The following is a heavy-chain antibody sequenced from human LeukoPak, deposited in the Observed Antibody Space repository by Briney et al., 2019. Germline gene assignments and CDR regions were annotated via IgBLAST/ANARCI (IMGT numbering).Heavy chain of an antibody. CDR1: GFTFSSYG. V-gene: IGHV3-48*01. CDR2: ISSSSGTI. D-gene: IGHD5-18*01. CDR3: GRNRGYTYGPLDY. J-gene: IGHJ4*02. Sequence: GGSLRLSCAASGFTFSSYGMHWVRQAPGKGLEWVSYISSSSGTIYYADSVKGRFTISRDNVKNSLYLQMNSLRAEDTAVFYCGRNRGYTYGPLDYWGQGTLVTVSS.